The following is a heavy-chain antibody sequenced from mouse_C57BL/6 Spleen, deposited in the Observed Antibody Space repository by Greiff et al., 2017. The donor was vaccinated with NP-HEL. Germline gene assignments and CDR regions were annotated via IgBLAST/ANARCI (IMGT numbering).Heavy chain of an antibody. CDR1: GFTFSNYW. J-gene: IGHJ4*01. D-gene: IGHD2-4*01. CDR2: IRLKSDNYAT. V-gene: IGHV6-3*01. CDR3: TRGIYDDYDGLVDY. Sequence: EVKLQESGGGLVQPGGSMKLSCVASGFTFSNYWMNWVRQSPEKGLEWVAQIRLKSDNYATHYAESVKGRFTISRDDSKSSVYLQMNNLRAEDTGIYYCTRGIYDDYDGLVDYWGQGTSVTVSS.